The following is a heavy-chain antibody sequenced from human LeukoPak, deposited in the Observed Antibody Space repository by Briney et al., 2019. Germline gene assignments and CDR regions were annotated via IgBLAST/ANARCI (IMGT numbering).Heavy chain of an antibody. CDR1: GFTFSSYP. J-gene: IGHJ4*02. CDR3: ARDSSSSSVDY. V-gene: IGHV3-30-3*01. CDR2: LSSDGVNK. D-gene: IGHD6-6*01. Sequence: GGSLGLSCAASGFTFSSYPMHWVRQTPGKGLEWVAILSSDGVNKRYADSVKGRFTISRDNAKNTLYLQMNSLRAEDTAVYYCARDSSSSSVDYWGQGTLVTVSS.